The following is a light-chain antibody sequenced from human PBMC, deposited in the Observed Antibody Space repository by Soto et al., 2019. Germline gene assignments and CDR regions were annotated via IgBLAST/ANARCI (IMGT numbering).Light chain of an antibody. CDR3: QQANSFPLT. V-gene: IGKV1D-12*01. CDR1: QGISSW. J-gene: IGKJ5*01. Sequence: DIKMTQSPSSVSASVGDRVTITCRASQGISSWLVWYQQKPGKAPKLLIYAASSLQSGVPSRFSGSGSGTDFTLTISSLQPEDFATYYCQQANSFPLTFCQGTRLEIK. CDR2: AAS.